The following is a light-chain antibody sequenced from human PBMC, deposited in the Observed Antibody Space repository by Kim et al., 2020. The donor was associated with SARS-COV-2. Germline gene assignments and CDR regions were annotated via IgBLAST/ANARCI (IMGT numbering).Light chain of an antibody. Sequence: SVSPGQTASITCSGDKLGDKYACWYQQKPGQSPVLVIYQDSKRPSGIPERFSGSNSGNTATLTISGTQAMDEADYYCQAWDSSNVFGTGTKVTVL. CDR2: QDS. CDR1: KLGDKY. CDR3: QAWDSSNV. J-gene: IGLJ1*01. V-gene: IGLV3-1*01.